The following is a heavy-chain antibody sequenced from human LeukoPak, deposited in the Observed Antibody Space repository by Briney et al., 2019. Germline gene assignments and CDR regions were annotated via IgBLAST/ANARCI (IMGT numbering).Heavy chain of an antibody. Sequence: SQTLSLTCAISGDSVSSNSAAWNWIRQSSSRGLEWLGRTYYRSKWYNDYAVSVKSRITINPDTSKNQLSLQLNSVTPEDTAVYYCARVRRDGYNPLYYFDYWGQGTLVTVSS. J-gene: IGHJ4*02. D-gene: IGHD5-24*01. CDR2: TYYRSKWYN. CDR3: ARVRRDGYNPLYYFDY. V-gene: IGHV6-1*01. CDR1: GDSVSSNSAA.